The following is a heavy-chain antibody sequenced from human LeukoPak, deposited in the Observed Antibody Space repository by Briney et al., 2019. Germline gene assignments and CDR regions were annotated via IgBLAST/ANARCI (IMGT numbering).Heavy chain of an antibody. CDR2: MNPNSGNT. J-gene: IGHJ6*03. D-gene: IGHD1-1*01. CDR3: ARRAYNTIYYYYYMDV. CDR1: GYTFTSYD. V-gene: IGHV1-8*03. Sequence: ASVKVSCKASGYTFTSYDINWVRQATGQGLEWMGWMNPNSGNTGYAQKFQGRVTITRNTSISTAYMELSSLRSEDTAVYYCARRAYNTIYYYYYMDVWGKGTTVTVSS.